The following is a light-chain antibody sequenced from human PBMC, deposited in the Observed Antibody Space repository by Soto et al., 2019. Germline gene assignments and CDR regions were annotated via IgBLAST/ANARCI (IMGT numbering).Light chain of an antibody. CDR3: SSYSSTNTRLV. CDR2: DVH. J-gene: IGLJ2*01. V-gene: IGLV2-14*03. Sequence: QSALTQPASVSGSPGQSITISCTGTSSDVGGYNYVSWYQHHPDKAPKLMIYDVHNRPSGVSHRFSGSKSGNTASLTISGLQAEDEAAYYCSSYSSTNTRLVFGGGTKLTVL. CDR1: SSDVGGYNY.